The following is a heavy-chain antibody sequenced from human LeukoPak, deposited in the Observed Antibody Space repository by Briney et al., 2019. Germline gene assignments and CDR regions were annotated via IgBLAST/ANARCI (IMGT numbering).Heavy chain of an antibody. CDR1: GFTFSSYW. Sequence: PGGSLRLSGAASGFTFSSYWMHWVRQAPGKGLVWVSRINSDGSSTSYADSVKGRFTISRDNAKNTLYLQMNSLRAEDTAVYYCARVAGPQIWFGETYYYGMDVWGQGTTVTVSS. J-gene: IGHJ6*02. V-gene: IGHV3-74*01. CDR2: INSDGSST. D-gene: IGHD3-10*01. CDR3: ARVAGPQIWFGETYYYGMDV.